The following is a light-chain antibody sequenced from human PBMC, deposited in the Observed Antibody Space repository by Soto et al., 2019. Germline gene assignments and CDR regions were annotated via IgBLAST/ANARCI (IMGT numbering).Light chain of an antibody. Sequence: EILLTQSPSTLALSPGERATLSCRASQSVSSYLAWYQQKPGQAPRLLIYDASNRATGIPARSSGSGSGTEFTLTISSLQSEDFEVYYCQQYNDWPITFGQGTRLEIK. CDR3: QQYNDWPIT. J-gene: IGKJ5*01. CDR2: DAS. CDR1: QSVSSY. V-gene: IGKV3-11*01.